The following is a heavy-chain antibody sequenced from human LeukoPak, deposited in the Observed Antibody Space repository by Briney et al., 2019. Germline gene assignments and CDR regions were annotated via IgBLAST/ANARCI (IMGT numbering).Heavy chain of an antibody. Sequence: GGSLRLSCAASGFTFDDYAMHWVRQAPGKGLEWVSGISWNSGSIGYADSVKGRFTISRDNAKNSLYLQMNSLRAEDTALYYCAKDASSMGYYSDYWGQGTLVTVSS. D-gene: IGHD3-22*01. CDR1: GFTFDDYA. CDR2: ISWNSGSI. J-gene: IGHJ4*02. CDR3: AKDASSMGYYSDY. V-gene: IGHV3-9*01.